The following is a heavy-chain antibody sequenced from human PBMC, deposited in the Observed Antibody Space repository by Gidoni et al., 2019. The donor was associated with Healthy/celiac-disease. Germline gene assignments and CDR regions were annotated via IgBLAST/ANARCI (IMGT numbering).Heavy chain of an antibody. CDR2: IIPIFGTA. J-gene: IGHJ6*02. V-gene: IGHV1-69*01. CDR3: AGGGTMATDYYYGMDV. D-gene: IGHD5-12*01. Sequence: QVQLVQSGAEVKKPGSSVKVSCQASGGTFSSYAISWVRQAPGQGLEWMGGIIPIFGTANYAQKFQGRVTITADESTSTAYMELSSLRSEDTAVYDCAGGGTMATDYYYGMDVWGQGTTVTVSS. CDR1: GGTFSSYA.